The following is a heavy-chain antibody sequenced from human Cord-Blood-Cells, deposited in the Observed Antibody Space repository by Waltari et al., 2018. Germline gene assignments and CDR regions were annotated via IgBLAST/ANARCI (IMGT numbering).Heavy chain of an antibody. CDR3: ARGRDMGFDY. CDR2: INHSGST. Sequence: QVQLQQWGAGLLKPSETLSLTCAVYGGSFSGYYWSWIRQPPGKGLEWIGEINHSGSTNYNPSLKSRVTISVDTSKNQFSLKLSAVTAADTAVYYCARGRDMGFDYWGQGTLVTVSS. V-gene: IGHV4-34*01. J-gene: IGHJ4*02. CDR1: GGSFSGYY.